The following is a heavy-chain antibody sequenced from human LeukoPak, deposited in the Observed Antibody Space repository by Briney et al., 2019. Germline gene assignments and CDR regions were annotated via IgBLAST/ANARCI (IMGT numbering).Heavy chain of an antibody. CDR3: ARGRNWNYESHFDY. D-gene: IGHD1-7*01. J-gene: IGHJ4*02. V-gene: IGHV4-38-2*02. CDR2: IYYSVSS. CDR1: GYSISSGYY. Sequence: SETLSLTCTVSGYSISSGYYWGWIRQPPGKGLEWIGSIYYSVSSHYNPSLKSRVTVSVDTSKNQFSLKLSSVTAADTAVYYCARGRNWNYESHFDYWGQGTLVTVSS.